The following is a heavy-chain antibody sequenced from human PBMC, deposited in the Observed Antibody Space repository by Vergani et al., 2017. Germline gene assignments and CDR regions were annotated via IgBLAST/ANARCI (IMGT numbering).Heavy chain of an antibody. J-gene: IGHJ4*02. CDR1: GYTFTSYG. V-gene: IGHV1-18*01. D-gene: IGHD3-22*01. CDR3: ARESGTYYYDSSGYYPLY. CDR2: ISAYNGNT. Sequence: QVQLVQSGAEVKKPGASVKVSCTASGYTFTSYGISWVRQAPGQGLEWMGWISAYNGNTNYAQKLQGRVTMTTDTSTSTADMELRSLRSVDTAVYYCARESGTYYYDSSGYYPLYWGQGTLVTVSS.